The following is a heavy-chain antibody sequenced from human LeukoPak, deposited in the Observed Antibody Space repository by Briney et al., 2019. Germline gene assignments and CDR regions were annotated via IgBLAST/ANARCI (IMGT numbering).Heavy chain of an antibody. V-gene: IGHV4-38-2*02. Sequence: SDTLSLTCAVSGYSISSGYYWGWIRQTPGTGLEWLGSIYHSGSIYYTPSLKSRVTISVDTSKNQFSLKLSSVTAADTAIYYCARDLWGSGSYYNVPLDYWGQGTLVTVSS. CDR1: GYSISSGYY. CDR2: IYHSGSI. J-gene: IGHJ4*02. CDR3: ARDLWGSGSYYNVPLDY. D-gene: IGHD3-10*01.